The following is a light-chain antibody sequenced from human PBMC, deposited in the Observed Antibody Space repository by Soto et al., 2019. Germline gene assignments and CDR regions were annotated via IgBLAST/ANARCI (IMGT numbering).Light chain of an antibody. CDR3: QRYGNSPLT. J-gene: IGKJ4*01. Sequence: EIVLTQSPGTLSLSPGERATLSCRASQSVTSSYLAWYQQKPGQAPRLLIYGASSRATGIPDRFSGSGSGTDFTLTIGGLEPEDFAVCYCQRYGNSPLTFGGGTKVEI. V-gene: IGKV3-20*01. CDR1: QSVTSSY. CDR2: GAS.